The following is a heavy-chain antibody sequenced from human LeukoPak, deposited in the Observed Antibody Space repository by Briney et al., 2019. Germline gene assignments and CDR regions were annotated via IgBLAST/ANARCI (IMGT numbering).Heavy chain of an antibody. CDR2: IYHSGST. CDR1: GGSISSSNW. CDR3: ARAISGGILHFDY. J-gene: IGHJ4*02. Sequence: SGTLSLTCAVSGGSISSSNWWSWVRQPPGKGLEWIGEIYHSGSTNYNPSLKSQVTISVDKSKNQFSLKLSSVTAADTAVYYCARAISGGILHFDYWGQGTLVTVSS. V-gene: IGHV4-4*02. D-gene: IGHD1-26*01.